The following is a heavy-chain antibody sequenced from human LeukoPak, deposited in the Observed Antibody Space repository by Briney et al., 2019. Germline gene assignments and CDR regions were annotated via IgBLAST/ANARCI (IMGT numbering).Heavy chain of an antibody. D-gene: IGHD3-10*01. Sequence: PGGSLRLSCAASGFTVSSNYMSWVRQAPGKGLEWVSVIYSGGSTYYADSVKGRFTISRDNSKNTLYLQMNSLRAEDTAVYYCAKSVVLVRGVIPDKGQSGFDYWGQGTLVTVSS. V-gene: IGHV3-53*05. CDR3: AKSVVLVRGVIPDKGQSGFDY. CDR1: GFTVSSNY. CDR2: IYSGGST. J-gene: IGHJ4*02.